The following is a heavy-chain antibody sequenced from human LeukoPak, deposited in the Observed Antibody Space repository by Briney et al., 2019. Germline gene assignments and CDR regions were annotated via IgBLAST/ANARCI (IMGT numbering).Heavy chain of an antibody. D-gene: IGHD6-13*01. Sequence: SETLSLTCTVSGGSLRSNDYYWGFIRQPPGKGLEWIGSISYSGVTYYNPSLKSRVTISVDTSKNQFSLKLSSVTAADTAVYYCARPFGSPIAAAAKNDYWGQGTLVTVSS. CDR2: ISYSGVT. V-gene: IGHV4-39*07. CDR1: GGSLRSNDYY. CDR3: ARPFGSPIAAAAKNDY. J-gene: IGHJ4*02.